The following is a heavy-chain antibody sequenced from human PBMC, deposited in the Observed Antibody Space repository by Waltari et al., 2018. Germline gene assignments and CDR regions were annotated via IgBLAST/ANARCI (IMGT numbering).Heavy chain of an antibody. V-gene: IGHV4-30-4*08. CDR2: TYNSGTT. CDR3: ARSTGYPYWNFDL. J-gene: IGHJ2*01. Sequence: QVQLQESGPGLVKPSQTLSLTCAVSGESIPSADYYWSCIRQAPGKGLEWIGHTYNSGTTYYNPSLKSRVSISVDTSQNHFSLQLTSVTAADTAVYYCARSTGYPYWNFDLWSRGTLVTVSS. D-gene: IGHD3-22*01. CDR1: GESIPSADYY.